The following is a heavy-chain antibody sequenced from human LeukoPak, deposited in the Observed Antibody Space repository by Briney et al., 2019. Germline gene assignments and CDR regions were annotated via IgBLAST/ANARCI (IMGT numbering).Heavy chain of an antibody. J-gene: IGHJ5*02. CDR3: AREGGRLGYCSGGSCSNWFDP. CDR1: GGTFSSYA. D-gene: IGHD2-15*01. V-gene: IGHV1-69*13. CDR2: IIPIFGTA. Sequence: SVKVSCKASGGTFSSYAISRVRQAPGQGLEWMGGIIPIFGTANYAQKFQGRVTITADESTSTAYMEVSSLRSEDTAVYYCAREGGRLGYCSGGSCSNWFDPWGQGTLVTVSS.